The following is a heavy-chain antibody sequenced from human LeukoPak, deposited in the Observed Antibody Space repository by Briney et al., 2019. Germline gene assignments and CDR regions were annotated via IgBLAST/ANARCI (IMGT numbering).Heavy chain of an antibody. CDR2: ISSSSSYI. Sequence: PGGSLRLSCAASGFTFSSYSMNWVRQAPGKGLEWVTSISSSSSYIDYADSVKGRFTISRDNAKNSLFLQMNSLRAEDTAVYYCARVGGDIVVVPAAPDYWGQGTLVTVSS. CDR3: ARVGGDIVVVPAAPDY. CDR1: GFTFSSYS. D-gene: IGHD2-2*01. V-gene: IGHV3-21*01. J-gene: IGHJ4*02.